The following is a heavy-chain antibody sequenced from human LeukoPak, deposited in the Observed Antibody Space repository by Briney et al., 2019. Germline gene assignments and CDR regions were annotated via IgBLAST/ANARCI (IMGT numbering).Heavy chain of an antibody. V-gene: IGHV3-11*04. CDR1: GFTFSDYY. CDR2: ISSSGSTI. CDR3: ARVGHYYYYYMDV. J-gene: IGHJ6*03. Sequence: GGSLRLSCAASGFTFSDYYMSWIRQAPGKGLEWVSYISSSGSTIYYADSVKGRFTISRDNAKNSLYLQMNSPRAEVTAVYYCARVGHYYYYYMDVWGKGTTVTVSS.